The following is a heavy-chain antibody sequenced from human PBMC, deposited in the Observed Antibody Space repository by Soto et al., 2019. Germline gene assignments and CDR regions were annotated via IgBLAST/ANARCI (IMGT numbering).Heavy chain of an antibody. D-gene: IGHD3-10*01. CDR3: ARGNLRFDVDS. V-gene: IGHV3-30*03. CDR2: ISRDGSNS. CDR1: GFSFGSFG. J-gene: IGHJ4*02. Sequence: QIQLVESGGGVVQPGGSLRLSCSASGFSFGSFGMHWVRQAPGEGLEWVAFISRDGSNSFYGDSVKGRFTLSRDNSRNTVYLQMSNTRDEDTALYYCARGNLRFDVDSWGQGTLVIVSS.